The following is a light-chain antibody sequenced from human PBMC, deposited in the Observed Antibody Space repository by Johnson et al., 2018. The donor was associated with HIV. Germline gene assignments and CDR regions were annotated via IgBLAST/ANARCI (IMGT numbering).Light chain of an antibody. V-gene: IGLV1-51*01. CDR1: NSNIGNNY. CDR3: GTWDSSLNAYV. J-gene: IGLJ1*01. CDR2: DTY. Sequence: QSMLTQPPSVSAAPGQKVTISCSGSNSNIGNNYISWYQQLPRTAPKLLIYDTYKRPSGIPDRFSASKSGTSATLGINGLQTGDEADYYCGTWDSSLNAYVFGTGTKVTVL.